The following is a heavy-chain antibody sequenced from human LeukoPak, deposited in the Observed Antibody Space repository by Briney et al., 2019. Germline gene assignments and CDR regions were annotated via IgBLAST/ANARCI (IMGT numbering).Heavy chain of an antibody. Sequence: GGSLRLSCAVSGITLSNYGMSWVRQAPGKGLEWVAGISDSGGSTNYADSVKGWFTISRDNPKNTLYLQMNSLRAEDTAVYFCAKRGVVIRVILVGFHKEAYYFESWGQGALVTVSS. CDR2: ISDSGGST. CDR1: GITLSNYG. CDR3: AKRGVVIRVILVGFHKEAYYFES. V-gene: IGHV3-23*01. J-gene: IGHJ4*02. D-gene: IGHD3/OR15-3a*01.